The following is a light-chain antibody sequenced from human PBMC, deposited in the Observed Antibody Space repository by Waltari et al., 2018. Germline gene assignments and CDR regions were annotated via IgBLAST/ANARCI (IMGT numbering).Light chain of an antibody. V-gene: IGKV1-39*01. J-gene: IGKJ4*01. CDR1: DSIRSY. CDR2: DAS. Sequence: DIQMTQSPSSRSASVGDRVTITCRASDSIRSYLNWYHQQPGKAPNLLIYDASSLQGGVPSRFSGSGSGTDFTLTISSLQPEDFATYYCQQSYITPLTFGGGTKVEIK. CDR3: QQSYITPLT.